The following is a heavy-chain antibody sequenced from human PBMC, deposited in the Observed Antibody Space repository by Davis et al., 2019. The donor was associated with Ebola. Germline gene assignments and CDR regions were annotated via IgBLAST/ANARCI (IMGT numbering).Heavy chain of an antibody. CDR1: GFTVSSNY. D-gene: IGHD6-13*01. V-gene: IGHV3-7*03. Sequence: PGGSLRLSCAASGFTVSSNYMTWVRQAPGKGLEWVANIKEDGSEKSYVDSVKGRFTISRDNAKNSLYLQMNTLRAEDTAVYYCARGTGAAPGIDFWGQGTLVTVSS. J-gene: IGHJ4*02. CDR3: ARGTGAAPGIDF. CDR2: IKEDGSEK.